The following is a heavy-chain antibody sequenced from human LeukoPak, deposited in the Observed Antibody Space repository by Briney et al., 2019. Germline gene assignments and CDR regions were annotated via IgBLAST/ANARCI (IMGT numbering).Heavy chain of an antibody. V-gene: IGHV1-8*01. CDR2: MNPNSGNT. CDR1: GYTFTSYD. D-gene: IGHD3-10*01. Sequence: ASVKVSCKASGYTFTSYDINWVRQATGQGLEWMGWMNPNSGNTGYAQKLQGRVTMTTDTSTSTAYMELRSLRSDDTAVYYCARKAGSYYNVYFDYWGQGTLVTVSS. CDR3: ARKAGSYYNVYFDY. J-gene: IGHJ4*02.